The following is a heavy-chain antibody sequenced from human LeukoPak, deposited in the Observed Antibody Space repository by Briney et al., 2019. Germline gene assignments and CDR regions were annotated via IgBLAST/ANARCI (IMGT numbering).Heavy chain of an antibody. Sequence: GGSLRLSCAPSGFTFSSYSMNWVRQAPGKGLEWVSSISSSSSYIYYADSVKGRFTISRDNAKNSLYLQMNSLRAEDTAVYYCARDRVTMVRGVPYYYYYGMDVWGKGTTVTVSS. CDR2: ISSSSSYI. J-gene: IGHJ6*04. D-gene: IGHD3-10*01. CDR1: GFTFSSYS. CDR3: ARDRVTMVRGVPYYYYYGMDV. V-gene: IGHV3-21*01.